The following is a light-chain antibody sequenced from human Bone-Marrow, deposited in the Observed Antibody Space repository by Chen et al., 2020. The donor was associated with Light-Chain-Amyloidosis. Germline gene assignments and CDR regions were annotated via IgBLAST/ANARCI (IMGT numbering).Light chain of an antibody. V-gene: IGLV3-19*01. CDR2: GQN. J-gene: IGLJ2*01. CDR3: NSRDIIGNHVV. Sequence: SSELTQVPSVSVALVQTVRITCQGDSLRSYFANWYQQKPGQAPIIVIYGQNNRPSGIPDRFSGSISGNTASLTITGAQAEDEADYYCNSRDIIGNHVVFGGGTKLTVL. CDR1: SLRSYF.